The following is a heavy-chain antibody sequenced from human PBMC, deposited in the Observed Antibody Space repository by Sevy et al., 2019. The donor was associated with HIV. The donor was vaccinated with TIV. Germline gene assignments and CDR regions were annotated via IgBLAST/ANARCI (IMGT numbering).Heavy chain of an antibody. CDR1: GGSVSSGSYY. J-gene: IGHJ1*01. CDR2: IYYSGST. V-gene: IGHV4-61*01. CDR3: ARAGIAVAGSLGTYFQH. D-gene: IGHD6-19*01. Sequence: SETLSLTCTVSGGSVSSGSYYWSWIRQPPGKGLEWIGYIYYSGSTNYNPSLKSRVTISVDTSKNQFSLKLSSVTAADTAGYYCARAGIAVAGSLGTYFQHWGQGTLVTVSS.